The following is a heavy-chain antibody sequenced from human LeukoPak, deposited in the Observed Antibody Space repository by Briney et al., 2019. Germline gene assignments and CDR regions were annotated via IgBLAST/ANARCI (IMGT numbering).Heavy chain of an antibody. D-gene: IGHD6-6*01. J-gene: IGHJ4*02. CDR3: ARAFRYSTSSRTFDY. V-gene: IGHV3-20*04. Sequence: PGGSLRLSCAASGFPFDDYGMSWVRQAPGKGLEWVSDITWSGGSTGYADSVKGRFTISRDSARDSLYVQMNSLRVEDTAFYYCARAFRYSTSSRTFDYCGQGTLVTVSS. CDR2: ITWSGGST. CDR1: GFPFDDYG.